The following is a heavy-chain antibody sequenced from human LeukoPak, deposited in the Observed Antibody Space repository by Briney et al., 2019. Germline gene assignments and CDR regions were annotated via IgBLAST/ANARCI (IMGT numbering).Heavy chain of an antibody. CDR3: ARDRRRWLQSDSGFDY. CDR1: SGSISTSNYY. Sequence: SETLSLTCTVSSGSISTSNYYWGWVRQPPGKALEWIGNIFYSGSTYYSPSLKSRVTISLDTSRNQFSLKLNSVTAADTAVYYCARDRRRWLQSDSGFDYWGQGTLVTVSS. J-gene: IGHJ4*02. V-gene: IGHV4-39*07. D-gene: IGHD5-24*01. CDR2: IFYSGST.